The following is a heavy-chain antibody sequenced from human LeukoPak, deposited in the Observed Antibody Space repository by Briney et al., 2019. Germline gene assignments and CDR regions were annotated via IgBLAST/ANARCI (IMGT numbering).Heavy chain of an antibody. Sequence: GGSLRLSCAASGFTVSSNYMSWVRQAPGKGLEWVSVIYSGGSTYYADSVKGRFTISRDNSKNTLYLQMNSLRAEDTAVYYCATAVRYFDWLLCWGQGTLVTVSS. CDR2: IYSGGST. V-gene: IGHV3-53*01. D-gene: IGHD3-9*01. J-gene: IGHJ4*02. CDR3: ATAVRYFDWLLC. CDR1: GFTVSSNY.